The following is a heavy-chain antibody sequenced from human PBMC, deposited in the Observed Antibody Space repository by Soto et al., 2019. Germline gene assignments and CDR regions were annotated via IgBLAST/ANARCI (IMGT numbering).Heavy chain of an antibody. Sequence: QVQLVQSGAEVKKPGASVKVSCKASGYTFTSYYMHWVRQAPGQGLEWMGIINPSGGSTSYAQKCQGRVTMTRDTSTSTVYMELSSLRSEDTAVYYCAREGYYDSSGYSGEFDYWGQGTLVTVSS. CDR3: AREGYYDSSGYSGEFDY. D-gene: IGHD3-22*01. V-gene: IGHV1-46*01. CDR2: INPSGGST. CDR1: GYTFTSYY. J-gene: IGHJ4*02.